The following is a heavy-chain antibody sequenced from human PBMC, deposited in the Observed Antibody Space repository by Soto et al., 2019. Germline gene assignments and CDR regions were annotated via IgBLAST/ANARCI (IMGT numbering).Heavy chain of an antibody. J-gene: IGHJ6*02. V-gene: IGHV1-18*01. Sequence: ASVKVSCQASGYTFNNYGISWVRQAPGQGLEWMGWISGYNGQTEYAQRVQGRVTMTTETTTSTVFMELRSLRSDDTAVYYCARGERRRGIILNPYCYGMDVWGQGTMVTVSS. CDR1: GYTFNNYG. D-gene: IGHD3-10*01. CDR2: ISGYNGQT. CDR3: ARGERRRGIILNPYCYGMDV.